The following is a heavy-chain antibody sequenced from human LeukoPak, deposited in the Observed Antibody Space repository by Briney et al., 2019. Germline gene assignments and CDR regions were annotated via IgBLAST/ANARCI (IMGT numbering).Heavy chain of an antibody. CDR1: GFSLPTSGLG. Sequence: SGPTLVHPTQPLTLTCTFSGFSLPTSGLGVGWVRQPPGKSLEWLALFSWNDDKRYSPSLMSRLTITKDPSKNQVVLTMTNMDPVDTATYYCAHSLPSGYCDSTSCLGPFDIWGQGTMVTVSS. CDR2: FSWNDDK. CDR3: AHSLPSGYCDSTSCLGPFDI. D-gene: IGHD2-2*01. V-gene: IGHV2-5*01. J-gene: IGHJ3*02.